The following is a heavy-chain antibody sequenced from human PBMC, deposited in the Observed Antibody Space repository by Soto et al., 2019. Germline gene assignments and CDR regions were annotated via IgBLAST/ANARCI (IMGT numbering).Heavy chain of an antibody. CDR2: ISATGGNI. D-gene: IGHD3-16*01. CDR3: AKVAGGLGYFDL. V-gene: IGHV3-23*01. Sequence: EVQLLESGGGLARPGGSLRLSCVASGFTFSDYAMTWVRQAPGKGLEWVATISATGGNIEYTDSLKGRFTISRDNSKNILYLQLNGLTSDDTAVHYCAKVAGGLGYFDLWGRGTLVTVSS. J-gene: IGHJ2*01. CDR1: GFTFSDYA.